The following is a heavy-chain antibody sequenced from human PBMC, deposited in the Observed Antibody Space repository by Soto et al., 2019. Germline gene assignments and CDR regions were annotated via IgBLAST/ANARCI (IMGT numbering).Heavy chain of an antibody. CDR3: ARGGYYFEY. V-gene: IGHV4-39*07. CDR2: IFYSGST. J-gene: IGHJ4*02. Sequence: SETLSLTCTVSGGSISSSIYYGGWIRQPPGKGLEWIGSIFYSGSTYYNPSLKSRVTISVDRSKNQFSLNLCSVTAADTAVYQCARGGYYFEYWGQGTLVTVSS. D-gene: IGHD2-15*01. CDR1: GGSISSSIYY.